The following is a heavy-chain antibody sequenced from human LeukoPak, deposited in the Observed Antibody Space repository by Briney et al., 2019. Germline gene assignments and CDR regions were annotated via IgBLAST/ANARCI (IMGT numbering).Heavy chain of an antibody. V-gene: IGHV3-30*02. CDR2: IRYDGSNK. D-gene: IGHD3-10*01. CDR3: AKGSRFGELLSDY. CDR1: GFTFSSYG. Sequence: GGSLRLACAAYGFTFSSYGMHWVRQAPGKGLEWVAFIRYDGSNKYYADSVKGRFTISRDNSKNTLYLQMNSLRAEDTAVYYCAKGSRFGELLSDYWGQGTLVTVSS. J-gene: IGHJ4*02.